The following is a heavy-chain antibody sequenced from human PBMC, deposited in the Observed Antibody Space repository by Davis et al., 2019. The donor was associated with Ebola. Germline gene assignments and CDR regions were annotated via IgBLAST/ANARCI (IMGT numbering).Heavy chain of an antibody. CDR2: ISSSSSYI. Sequence: GGSLRLSCAASGFTFSSYSMNWVRQAPGKGLEWVSSISSSSSYIYYADSVKGRFTISRDNAKNSLYLQMNSLRDEDTAVYYCARADYGSGSSYGMDVWDQGTTVTVS. V-gene: IGHV3-21*01. CDR3: ARADYGSGSSYGMDV. CDR1: GFTFSSYS. J-gene: IGHJ6*02. D-gene: IGHD3-10*01.